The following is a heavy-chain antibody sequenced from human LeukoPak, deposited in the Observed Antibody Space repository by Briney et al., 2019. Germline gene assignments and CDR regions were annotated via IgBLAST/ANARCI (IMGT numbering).Heavy chain of an antibody. CDR3: ARVAAAGTWYHYYYMDV. D-gene: IGHD6-13*01. CDR1: GFTFDDYG. J-gene: IGHJ6*03. Sequence: GGSLRLSCAASGFTFDDYGMSWVRQAPGKGLEWVSGINWNGGSTGYADSVEGRFTISRDNAKNSLYLQMNSLRAEDTALYYCARVAAAGTWYHYYYMDVWGKGTTVTVSS. V-gene: IGHV3-20*04. CDR2: INWNGGST.